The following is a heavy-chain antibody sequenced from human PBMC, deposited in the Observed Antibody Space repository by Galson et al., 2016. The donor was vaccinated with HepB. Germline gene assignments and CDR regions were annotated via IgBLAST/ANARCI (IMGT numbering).Heavy chain of an antibody. CDR1: GYTFNRYW. Sequence: QSGAEVKKPEESLKISCQGSGYTFNRYWIGWVRERPGKGLEWMGIIYPGDSDTKYSPSFQGRVTLTVDKSISTAYLQLSSLQASDTAIDYCPRHLPSEQLPVPTFCTSGWFLDSWGLVTLVTVSS. D-gene: IGHD6-19*01. V-gene: IGHV5-51*01. CDR3: PRHLPSEQLPVPTFCTSGWFLDS. CDR2: IYPGDSDT. J-gene: IGHJ4*02.